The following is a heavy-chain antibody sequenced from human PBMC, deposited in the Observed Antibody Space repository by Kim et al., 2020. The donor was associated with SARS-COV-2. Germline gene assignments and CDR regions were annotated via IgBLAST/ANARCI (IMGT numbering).Heavy chain of an antibody. Sequence: GGSLRLSCAASGFTFDDYAMHWVRQAPGKGLEWVSGISWNSGSIGYADSVKGRFTISRDNAKNSLYLQMNSLRAEDTALYYCAKDFHDSSSWYVSFDYWGQGTLVTVSS. D-gene: IGHD6-13*01. CDR2: ISWNSGSI. CDR1: GFTFDDYA. J-gene: IGHJ4*02. CDR3: AKDFHDSSSWYVSFDY. V-gene: IGHV3-9*01.